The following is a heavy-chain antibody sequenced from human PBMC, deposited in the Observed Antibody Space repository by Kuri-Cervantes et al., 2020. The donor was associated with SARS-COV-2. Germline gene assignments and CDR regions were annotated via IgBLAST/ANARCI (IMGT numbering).Heavy chain of an antibody. D-gene: IGHD4-17*01. CDR2: IYYSGST. V-gene: IGHV4-39*07. CDR3: ARANGDYQIEIDYYYYYYMDV. Sequence: ESLKISCTVSGGSISSSSYYRGWIRQPPGKGLEWIGSIYYSGSTYYNPSLRSRVTISVDTSMTQFSLKLSSVTAADTAVYYCARANGDYQIEIDYYYYYYMDVWGKGTTVTVSS. CDR1: GGSISSSSYY. J-gene: IGHJ6*03.